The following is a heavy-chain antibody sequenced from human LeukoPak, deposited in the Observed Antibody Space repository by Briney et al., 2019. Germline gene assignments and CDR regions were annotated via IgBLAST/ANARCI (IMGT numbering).Heavy chain of an antibody. J-gene: IGHJ4*02. CDR3: TRVLNSSGLDY. Sequence: GGSLRLSCTTSGFTFGDYAMSWVRQAPGKGLEWVGFIRSKAFGGTTEYAASMKGRFTISRDDSKTIAYLQMNSLKTEDTAIYYCTRVLNSSGLDYWGQGTLVTVSS. CDR2: IRSKAFGGTT. CDR1: GFTFGDYA. D-gene: IGHD3-22*01. V-gene: IGHV3-49*04.